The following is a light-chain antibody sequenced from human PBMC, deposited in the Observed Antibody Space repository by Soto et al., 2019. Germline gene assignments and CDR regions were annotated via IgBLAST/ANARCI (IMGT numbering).Light chain of an antibody. Sequence: DIQMTQSPSSLSASVGDRVTITCQASQDISNYLNWYQQKPGKAPKLLIYDASNLEPGVPSRFSGSGSGTDFTFTISSLQPEDFATYYCQQYDRSYTFGQGTKLEIK. J-gene: IGKJ2*01. CDR2: DAS. CDR1: QDISNY. CDR3: QQYDRSYT. V-gene: IGKV1-33*01.